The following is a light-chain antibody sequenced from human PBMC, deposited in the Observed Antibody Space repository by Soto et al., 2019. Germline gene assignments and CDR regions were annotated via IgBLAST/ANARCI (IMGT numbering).Light chain of an antibody. V-gene: IGKV1-39*01. CDR3: QQSFTTPYVA. CDR2: AAS. J-gene: IGKJ1*01. Sequence: DLQMTQSPSSLSASVGDRVTITCRASQSISTYLNWYQQKPGKAPRLLIYAASRLQSGVPSRFSGGGSGTDFTLTISSLQPEDFATYYCQQSFTTPYVAFGQGTKVYIK. CDR1: QSISTY.